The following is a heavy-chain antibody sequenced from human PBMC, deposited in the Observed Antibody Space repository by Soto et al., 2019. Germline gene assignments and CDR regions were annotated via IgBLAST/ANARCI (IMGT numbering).Heavy chain of an antibody. CDR3: ARGPQYDFWSGYLMDV. V-gene: IGHV4-59*01. Sequence: PSETLSLTCTVSGGSISSYYWSWIRQPPGKGLEWIGYIYYSGSTNYNPSLKSRVTISVDTSKNQFSLKLSSVTAADTAVYYCARGPQYDFWSGYLMDVWGQGTTVTVYS. CDR1: GGSISSYY. CDR2: IYYSGST. D-gene: IGHD3-3*01. J-gene: IGHJ6*02.